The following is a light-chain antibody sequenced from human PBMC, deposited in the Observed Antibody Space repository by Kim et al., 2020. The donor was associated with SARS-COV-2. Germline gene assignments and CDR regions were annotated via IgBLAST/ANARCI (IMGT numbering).Light chain of an antibody. CDR1: QSVSSSY. J-gene: IGKJ3*01. CDR2: GAS. CDR3: QQYGSSPPSFT. Sequence: EIVLTQSPGTLSLSPGERATLSCRASQSVSSSYLAWYQQKPGQAPRLLIYGASSRATGIPDRFSGSGSGTDFTLTISRLEPEDFAVYYCQQYGSSPPSFTFGPGTKLEI. V-gene: IGKV3-20*01.